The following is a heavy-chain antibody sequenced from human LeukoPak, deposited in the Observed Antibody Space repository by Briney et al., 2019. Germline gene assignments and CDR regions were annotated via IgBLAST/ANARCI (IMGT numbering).Heavy chain of an antibody. CDR3: ARVDGAANYFDY. CDR2: IWYDGSNK. D-gene: IGHD6-13*01. Sequence: GGSLRLSCAASGFTFSSYGMHGVRQAPGKGLEWVAVIWYDGSNKYYADSVKGRFTISRDNSKNTLYLQMNSLRVEDTAVYYCARVDGAANYFDYWGQGTLVTVSS. CDR1: GFTFSSYG. V-gene: IGHV3-33*01. J-gene: IGHJ4*02.